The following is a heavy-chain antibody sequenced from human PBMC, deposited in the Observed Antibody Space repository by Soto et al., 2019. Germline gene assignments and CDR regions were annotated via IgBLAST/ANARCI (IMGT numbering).Heavy chain of an antibody. Sequence: QVQLVESGGGVVQPGRSLRLSCAASGFTFSSYAMHWVRQAPGKGLEWVAVISYDGSNKYYADSVKGRFTISRDNSKNTLSLQMNSLRAEDTAVYYCARESEIGGVVVQFDNWGQGTLVTVSS. CDR3: ARESEIGGVVVQFDN. D-gene: IGHD2-2*01. V-gene: IGHV3-30-3*01. CDR1: GFTFSSYA. CDR2: ISYDGSNK. J-gene: IGHJ4*02.